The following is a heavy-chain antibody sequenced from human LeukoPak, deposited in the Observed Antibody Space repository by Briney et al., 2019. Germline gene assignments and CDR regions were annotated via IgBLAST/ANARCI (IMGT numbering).Heavy chain of an antibody. J-gene: IGHJ4*02. CDR1: GFTFSSYA. Sequence: PGGSLRLSCAASGFTFSSYAMSWVRQAPGKGQEWVSAISGSGGSTYYADSVKCRFTISRDNSKNTLYLQMNSLRAEDTAVYYWARGEDGGPEDYGGQEPLVTVSS. CDR3: ARGEDGGPEDY. CDR2: ISGSGGST. V-gene: IGHV3-23*01. D-gene: IGHD3-16*01.